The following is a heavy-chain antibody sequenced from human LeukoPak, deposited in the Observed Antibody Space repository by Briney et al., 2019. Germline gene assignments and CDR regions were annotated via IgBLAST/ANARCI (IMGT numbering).Heavy chain of an antibody. Sequence: PSETLSLTCTVSGGSISSYYWSWIRQPPGKGLEWIGYIYCSGSTNYNPSLKSRVTISVDTSKNQFSLKLSSVTAADTAVYYCARRAKYGGYDYWGQGTLVTVSS. V-gene: IGHV4-59*08. CDR1: GGSISSYY. D-gene: IGHD5-12*01. CDR3: ARRAKYGGYDY. J-gene: IGHJ4*02. CDR2: IYCSGST.